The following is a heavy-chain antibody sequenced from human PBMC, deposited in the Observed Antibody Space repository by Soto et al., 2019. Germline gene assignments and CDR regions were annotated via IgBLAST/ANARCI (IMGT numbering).Heavy chain of an antibody. Sequence: QVQLVESGGGVVQPGRSLRLSCAASGFTFSSYGMHWVRQAPGKGLEWVAVIWYDGSNKYYADSVKGRFTISRDNSKNTLYLQTNSLRAEDTAVYYCASDCSGGSCYPRYYGMDVWGQGTTVTVSS. CDR3: ASDCSGGSCYPRYYGMDV. J-gene: IGHJ6*02. CDR2: IWYDGSNK. CDR1: GFTFSSYG. V-gene: IGHV3-33*01. D-gene: IGHD2-15*01.